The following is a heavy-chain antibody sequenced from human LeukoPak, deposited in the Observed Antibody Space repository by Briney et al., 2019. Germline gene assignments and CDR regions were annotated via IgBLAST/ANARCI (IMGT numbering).Heavy chain of an antibody. CDR2: INPDSGDS. J-gene: IGHJ4*02. CDR1: GYAFTGYY. D-gene: IGHD3-3*01. V-gene: IGHV1-2*02. Sequence: ASVKVSCKASGYAFTGYYIHWVRQAPGRGLEWMAWINPDSGDSYSAPKFQGRVTMTRDTSINTASMEVSWLTSDDTAVYYCATGVATAFTYWGQGTLVTVSS. CDR3: ATGVATAFTY.